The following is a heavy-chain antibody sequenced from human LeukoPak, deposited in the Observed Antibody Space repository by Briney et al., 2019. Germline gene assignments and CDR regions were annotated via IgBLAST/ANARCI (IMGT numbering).Heavy chain of an antibody. CDR2: NIPISGTT. V-gene: IGHV1-69*15. D-gene: IGHD1-26*01. CDR1: GGTFTSYA. J-gene: IGHJ5*02. CDR3: ARKLRLGGNWFDP. Sequence: SVKVSCKTSGGTFTSYAITWVRQAPGQGLEWMGKNIPISGTTNYAQKFQGRVTFTADESTSTAYMELSSLRSEDTALYYCARKLRLGGNWFDPWGQGTLVTVSS.